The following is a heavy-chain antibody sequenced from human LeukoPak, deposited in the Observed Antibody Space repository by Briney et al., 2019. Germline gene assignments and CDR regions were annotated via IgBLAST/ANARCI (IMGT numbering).Heavy chain of an antibody. D-gene: IGHD3-22*01. Sequence: SVKVSCKASGGTFSSYAISWVRQAPGQGLEWMGGIIPIFGTANYAQKFQGRVTITADESTSTAYMELSSLRSEDTAVYYCARSYYDSSGYSNWFDPWGQGTLVTVSS. CDR3: ARSYYDSSGYSNWFDP. J-gene: IGHJ5*02. CDR2: IIPIFGTA. CDR1: GGTFSSYA. V-gene: IGHV1-69*13.